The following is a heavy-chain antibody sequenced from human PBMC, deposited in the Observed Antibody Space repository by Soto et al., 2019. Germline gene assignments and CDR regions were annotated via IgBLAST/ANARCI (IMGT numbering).Heavy chain of an antibody. D-gene: IGHD6-13*01. CDR3: AKLMVSPDPAAGTCLDY. V-gene: IGHV3-30*18. J-gene: IGHJ4*02. Sequence: PGGSLRLSCAASGFTFSSYGMHWVRQAPGKGLEWVAVISYDGSNKYYADSVKGRFTISRDNSKNTLYLQMNSLRAEDTAVYYCAKLMVSPDPAAGTCLDYWGQGTLVTVSS. CDR2: ISYDGSNK. CDR1: GFTFSSYG.